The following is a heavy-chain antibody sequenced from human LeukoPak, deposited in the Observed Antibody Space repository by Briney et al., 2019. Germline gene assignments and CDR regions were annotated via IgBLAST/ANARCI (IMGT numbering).Heavy chain of an antibody. Sequence: PSETLSLTCTVSGGSISDYYWSWIRQPPGKGLEWIGYLFYSGRTNYNPPLKSRVTISEDTSKNQFSLKLSSVTAADTAVYFCARLLGSVTTYYYGMDVWGQGTTVTVSS. CDR1: GGSISDYY. D-gene: IGHD4-17*01. CDR2: LFYSGRT. J-gene: IGHJ6*02. V-gene: IGHV4-59*08. CDR3: ARLLGSVTTYYYGMDV.